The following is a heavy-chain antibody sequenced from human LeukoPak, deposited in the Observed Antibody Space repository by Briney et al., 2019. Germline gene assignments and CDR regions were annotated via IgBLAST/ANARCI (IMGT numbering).Heavy chain of an antibody. D-gene: IGHD1-26*01. J-gene: IGHJ4*02. CDR2: ISPNSGDT. V-gene: IGHV1-2*02. Sequence: ASVKVSCKASGYTFTGYYMYWVRQAPGQGLEWMGWISPNSGDTNCAQKFQGRVTMTRDTSISTAYMELSSLRSDDTAVYYCARDGNFDYWGQGTLVTVSS. CDR1: GYTFTGYY. CDR3: ARDGNFDY.